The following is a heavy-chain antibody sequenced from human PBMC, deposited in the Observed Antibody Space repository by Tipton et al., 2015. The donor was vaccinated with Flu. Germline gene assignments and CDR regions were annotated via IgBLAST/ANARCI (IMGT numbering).Heavy chain of an antibody. Sequence: LRLSCSVSGGSINKTTNYWGWIRQPPGKGLEWIGSIYSSGSTFYNPSLKSRVTISLDASKNQFSLKLTSVTAADTAMYYCGTYDIVTGSPFDSWGQEPRSPSPQ. D-gene: IGHD3-9*01. J-gene: IGHJ4*01. CDR2: IYSSGST. CDR1: GGSINKTTNY. CDR3: GTYDIVTGSPFDS. V-gene: IGHV4-39*01.